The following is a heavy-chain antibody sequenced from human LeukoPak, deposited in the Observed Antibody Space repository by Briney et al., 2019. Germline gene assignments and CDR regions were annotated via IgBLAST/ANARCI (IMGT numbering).Heavy chain of an antibody. D-gene: IGHD3-10*01. CDR3: ARRRYYYGSGSPFDY. CDR2: INHSGST. J-gene: IGHJ4*02. Sequence: TSETLSLTCAVYGGSFSGYYWSWIRRPPGKGLEWIGEINHSGSTNYNPSLKSRVTISVDTSKNQFSLKLSSVTAADTAVYYCARRRYYYGSGSPFDYWGQGTLVTVSS. V-gene: IGHV4-34*01. CDR1: GGSFSGYY.